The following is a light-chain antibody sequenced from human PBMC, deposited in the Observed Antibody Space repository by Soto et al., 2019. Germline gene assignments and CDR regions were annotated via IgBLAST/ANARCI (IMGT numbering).Light chain of an antibody. Sequence: QSVLTQPASVSGSPGQSITISCTGTSSDIGGCNYVSWYQQHPGKAPKLMIYEVTKRPSGVPDRFSGSKSGNTASLTVSGLQAEDEADYFCCSHAGDNTYVFGTGTKVTVL. J-gene: IGLJ1*01. CDR2: EVT. V-gene: IGLV2-8*01. CDR1: SSDIGGCNY. CDR3: CSHAGDNTYV.